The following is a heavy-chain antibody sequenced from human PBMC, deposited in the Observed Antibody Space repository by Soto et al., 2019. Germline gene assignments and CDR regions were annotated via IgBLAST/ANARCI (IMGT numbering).Heavy chain of an antibody. CDR2: IYYSGST. V-gene: IGHV4-31*03. J-gene: IGHJ4*02. Sequence: SETLSLTCTVSGGSISSGGYYWSWIRQHPGKGLEWIGYIYYSGSTYYNPSLKSRVTISVDTSKNQFSLKLSSVTAADTAVYYCARVKYSSGWFFDYWGQGTLVTVSS. CDR3: ARVKYSSGWFFDY. CDR1: GGSISSGGYY. D-gene: IGHD6-19*01.